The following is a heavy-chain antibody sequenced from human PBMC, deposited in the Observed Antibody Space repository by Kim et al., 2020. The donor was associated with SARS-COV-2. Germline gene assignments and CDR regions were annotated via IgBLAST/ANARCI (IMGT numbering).Heavy chain of an antibody. CDR3: AKTVTTGNYDS. CDR2: IYRDGST. V-gene: IGHV3-53*01. CDR1: GFTVSSSY. D-gene: IGHD4-17*01. Sequence: GGSLRLSCAASGFTVSSSYVSWVRQAPGKGLEGVSVIYRDGSTFYAESVKGRFTISRDNPENTVYLQMNSLRAEDTAVYYCAKTVTTGNYDSWGQGTLVTVSS. J-gene: IGHJ4*02.